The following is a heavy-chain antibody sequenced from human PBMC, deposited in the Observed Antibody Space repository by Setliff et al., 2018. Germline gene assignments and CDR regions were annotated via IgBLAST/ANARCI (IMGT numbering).Heavy chain of an antibody. J-gene: IGHJ3*02. CDR1: GGTFSSYA. CDR2: IIPILGTA. D-gene: IGHD4-17*01. V-gene: IGHV1-69*05. Sequence: SVKVSCKASGGTFSSYAISWVRQAPGQGLEWMGGIIPILGTANYAQKFQGRVTITTDESTSTAYMELSSLRSEDTAVYYCARSGYCGDDAFDIWGQGTMVTVSS. CDR3: ARSGYCGDDAFDI.